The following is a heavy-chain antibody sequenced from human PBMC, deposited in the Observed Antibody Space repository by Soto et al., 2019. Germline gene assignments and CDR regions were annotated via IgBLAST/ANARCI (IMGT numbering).Heavy chain of an antibody. Sequence: SETLSLTCTVSGGSISSYYWSWIRQPPGKGLEWIGYIYYSGSTNYNPSLKSRVTISVDTSKNQFSLKLSSVTAADTAVYYCARGWRQLVPNWFDPWGQGTLVTVPQ. D-gene: IGHD6-6*01. CDR3: ARGWRQLVPNWFDP. CDR2: IYYSGST. J-gene: IGHJ5*02. V-gene: IGHV4-59*01. CDR1: GGSISSYY.